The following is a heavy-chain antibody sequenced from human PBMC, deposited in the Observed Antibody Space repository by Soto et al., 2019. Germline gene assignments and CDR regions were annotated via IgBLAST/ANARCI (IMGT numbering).Heavy chain of an antibody. CDR2: IYYSGST. CDR1: GGSISSGGYY. Sequence: SETLSLTCTVSGGSISSGGYYWSWIRQPPGKGLEWIGYIYYSGSTNYNPSLKSRVTISVDTSKNQFSLKLSSVTAADTAVYYCARAGIVVVVAANDAFDIWGQGTMVTVSS. J-gene: IGHJ3*02. D-gene: IGHD2-15*01. CDR3: ARAGIVVVVAANDAFDI. V-gene: IGHV4-61*08.